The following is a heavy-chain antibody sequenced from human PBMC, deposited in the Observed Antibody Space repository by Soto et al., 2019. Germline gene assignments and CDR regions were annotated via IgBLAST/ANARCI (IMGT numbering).Heavy chain of an antibody. V-gene: IGHV3-30*18. Sequence: GGSLRLSCAASGFTFSSYGMHWVRQAPGKGLEWVAVISYDGSNKYYADSVKGRFTISRDNSKNTLYLQMNSLRAEDTAVYYCAKAASSSWQDNWGQGTLVTVSS. J-gene: IGHJ4*02. D-gene: IGHD6-13*01. CDR3: AKAASSSWQDN. CDR1: GFTFSSYG. CDR2: ISYDGSNK.